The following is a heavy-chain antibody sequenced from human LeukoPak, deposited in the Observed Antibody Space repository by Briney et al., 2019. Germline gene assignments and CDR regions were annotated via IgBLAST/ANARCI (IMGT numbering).Heavy chain of an antibody. CDR1: GFTFSNYA. V-gene: IGHV3-23*01. Sequence: GGSLRLSCAASGFTFSNYAMSWVRQAPGKGLEWVSTISGTGGNTYYADSVKGRFTISRDNSKNTLYLQMNSLRAEDTAVYYCAKERGDYDFWSGYDFFDYWGQGTLVTVSS. D-gene: IGHD3-3*01. CDR2: ISGTGGNT. J-gene: IGHJ4*02. CDR3: AKERGDYDFWSGYDFFDY.